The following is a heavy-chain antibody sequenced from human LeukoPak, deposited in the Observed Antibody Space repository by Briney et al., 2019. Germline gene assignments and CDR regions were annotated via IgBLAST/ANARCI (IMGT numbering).Heavy chain of an antibody. CDR1: GYTFTGCY. J-gene: IGHJ4*02. V-gene: IGHV1-2*02. Sequence: WASVKVSCKASGYTFTGCYMYWLRQAPGQGLEWMGWINPNSGDTDYAEKFLGRVTMTRDTSITTAYMELTSLRFDDTAFYYCATQSVSGSQTDLDYWSQGTLVTVSS. CDR2: INPNSGDT. D-gene: IGHD1-26*01. CDR3: ATQSVSGSQTDLDY.